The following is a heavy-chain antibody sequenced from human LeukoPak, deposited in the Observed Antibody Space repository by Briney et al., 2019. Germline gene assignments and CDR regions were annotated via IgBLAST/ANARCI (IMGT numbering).Heavy chain of an antibody. CDR1: GGSISNGDYY. Sequence: SETLSLTCTVSGGSISNGDYYWSWIRQPPGKGLEWIGYIYYSGSTYYNPSLKSRVTISVDTSKNQFSLKLSSVTAADTAVYYCARHGVENYDFWSGYYLGGMDVWGQGTTVTVSS. V-gene: IGHV4-30-4*01. D-gene: IGHD3-3*01. J-gene: IGHJ6*02. CDR3: ARHGVENYDFWSGYYLGGMDV. CDR2: IYYSGST.